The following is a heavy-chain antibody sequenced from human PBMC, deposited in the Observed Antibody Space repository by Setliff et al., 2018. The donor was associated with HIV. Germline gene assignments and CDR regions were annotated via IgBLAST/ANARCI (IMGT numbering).Heavy chain of an antibody. D-gene: IGHD2-2*01. J-gene: IGHJ6*02. Sequence: GGSLRLSCAASGFTFSRYEMNWVRQAPGKGLEWVSYITSSARSIYYADSVKGRFTISRDNAKNSLYLQMNSLRAEDTAVYYCVREASSVVVPAAIDFYYGMDVWGQGTTVTVSS. CDR3: VREASSVVVPAAIDFYYGMDV. CDR2: ITSSARSI. V-gene: IGHV3-48*03. CDR1: GFTFSRYE.